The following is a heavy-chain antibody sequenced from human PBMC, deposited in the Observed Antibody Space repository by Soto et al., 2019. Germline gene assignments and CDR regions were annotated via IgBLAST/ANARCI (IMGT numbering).Heavy chain of an antibody. CDR1: GYTLTELS. J-gene: IGHJ2*01. Sequence: VASVKVSCKVSGYTLTELSMHWVRQAPGKGLEWMGGFDPEDGETIYAQKFQGRVTMTEDTSTDTAYMELSSLRSEDTAVYYCATGGSYQDWYFDLWGRGTLVTVSS. CDR2: FDPEDGET. CDR3: ATGGSYQDWYFDL. V-gene: IGHV1-24*01. D-gene: IGHD1-26*01.